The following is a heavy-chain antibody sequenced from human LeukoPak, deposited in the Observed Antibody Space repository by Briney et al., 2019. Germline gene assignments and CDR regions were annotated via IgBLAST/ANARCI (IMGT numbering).Heavy chain of an antibody. D-gene: IGHD3-16*01. CDR1: GFTFSTNS. V-gene: IGHV3-21*01. CDR2: ISSSSSYM. CDR3: AKDGDGWGY. Sequence: TGGSLRLSCAASGFTFSTNSMNWVRQAPGKGLEWVSSISSSSSYMFYADSVKGRFTISRDNAKKSLYLQMNSLRAEDTAVYYCAKDGDGWGYWGQGTLVTVSS. J-gene: IGHJ4*02.